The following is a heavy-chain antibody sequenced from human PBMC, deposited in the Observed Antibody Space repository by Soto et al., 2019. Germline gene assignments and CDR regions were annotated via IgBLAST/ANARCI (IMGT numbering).Heavy chain of an antibody. Sequence: PGGSLRLSCAASGFTFSSYGMHWVRQAPGKGLEWVAVISYDGSNKYYADSVKGRFTISRDNSKNTLYLQMNSLRAEDTAVYYCAKDPEAVSGSYQDTSFMHFMDYWGQGTLVTVSS. CDR3: AKDPEAVSGSYQDTSFMHFMDY. J-gene: IGHJ4*02. D-gene: IGHD1-26*01. V-gene: IGHV3-30*18. CDR2: ISYDGSNK. CDR1: GFTFSSYG.